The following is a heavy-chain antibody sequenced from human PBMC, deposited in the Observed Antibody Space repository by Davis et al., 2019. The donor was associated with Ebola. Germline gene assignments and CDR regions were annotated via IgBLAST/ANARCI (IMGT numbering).Heavy chain of an antibody. CDR3: ARDGVGATIVLYYFDY. D-gene: IGHD1-26*01. J-gene: IGHJ4*02. CDR2: ISYDGSNK. Sequence: GESLKISCAASGFTFSGSAMHWVRQAPGKGLEWVAVISYDGSNKYYADSVKGRFTISRDNSKNTLYLQMNSLRPEDTAVYYCARDGVGATIVLYYFDYWGQGTLVTVSS. V-gene: IGHV3-30-3*01. CDR1: GFTFSGSA.